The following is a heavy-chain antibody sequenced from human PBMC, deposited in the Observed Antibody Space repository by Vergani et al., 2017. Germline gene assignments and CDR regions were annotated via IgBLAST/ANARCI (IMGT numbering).Heavy chain of an antibody. J-gene: IGHJ4*02. CDR2: IYYSGST. CDR3: ARASVDTGGFDY. V-gene: IGHV4-59*11. D-gene: IGHD5-18*01. Sequence: QVQLQESGPGLVKPSETLSLTCIVSGGSIGSHYWSWIRQPPGKGLEWIGYIYYSGSTNYNPSLQSRVTISEDTSKNQFFLKLSSVTAADTAVYYCARASVDTGGFDYWGQGTLVTVSS. CDR1: GGSIGSHY.